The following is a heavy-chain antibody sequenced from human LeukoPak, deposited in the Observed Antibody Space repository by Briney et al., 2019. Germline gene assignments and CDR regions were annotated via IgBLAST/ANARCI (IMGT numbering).Heavy chain of an antibody. CDR2: INPNSGGT. D-gene: IGHD5-12*01. Sequence: GASVKVSCKASGYTFTGYYMHWVRQAPGQGLEWMGWINPNSGGTSYAQKFQGRVTMTRDTSVTTAYMELSRLRSDDTAVYYCARYSGYDEPFEYWSQGTLVTVSS. J-gene: IGHJ4*02. CDR1: GYTFTGYY. V-gene: IGHV1-2*02. CDR3: ARYSGYDEPFEY.